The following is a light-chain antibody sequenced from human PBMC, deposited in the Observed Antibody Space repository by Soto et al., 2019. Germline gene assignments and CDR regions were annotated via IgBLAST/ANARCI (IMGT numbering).Light chain of an antibody. CDR1: QTITTY. CDR3: QQTYTYFRT. V-gene: IGKV1-39*01. CDR2: AAS. Sequence: DIQMTQSPSSLSASVGDRVTITCRASQTITTYLNWYQQKPGKAPKILIYAASNLQSGVPSRFSGSASGTDFTLTIGSLQPEDFATYYCQQTYTYFRTFGQGTRVDIK. J-gene: IGKJ1*01.